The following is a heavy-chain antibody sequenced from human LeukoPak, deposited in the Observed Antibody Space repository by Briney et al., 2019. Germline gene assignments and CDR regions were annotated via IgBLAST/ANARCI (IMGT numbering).Heavy chain of an antibody. V-gene: IGHV1-2*02. CDR1: GYTFTGYY. Sequence: ASVKVSCKASGYTFTGYYMHWLRQAPRQGLEGRGGINPNSGGTNYAQKFPGRVTMTRDTAITTAYKVLSRLRSDDTAVYYCATSQYSSGWYDYCGQGTLATVSS. CDR3: ATSQYSSGWYDY. D-gene: IGHD6-19*01. CDR2: INPNSGGT. J-gene: IGHJ4*02.